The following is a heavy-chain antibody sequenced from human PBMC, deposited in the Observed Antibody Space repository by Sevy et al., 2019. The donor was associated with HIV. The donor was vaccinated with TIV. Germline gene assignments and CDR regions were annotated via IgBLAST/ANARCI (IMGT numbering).Heavy chain of an antibody. CDR3: ARGRDGYDN. CDR1: GGSISPYY. CDR2: IYYSGST. Sequence: SETLSLTCTVSGGSISPYYWSWIRQPPGKGLEWIGYIYYSGSTNDNPSLMSRVTISVDTSKNQFSPNLNSVTPADTAVYYCARGRDGYDNWGQGTLVTVSS. J-gene: IGHJ4*02. V-gene: IGHV4-59*13. D-gene: IGHD5-12*01.